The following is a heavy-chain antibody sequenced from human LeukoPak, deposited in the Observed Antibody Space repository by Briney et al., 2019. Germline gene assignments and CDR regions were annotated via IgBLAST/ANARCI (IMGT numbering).Heavy chain of an antibody. CDR3: ARADRLTQYQWLSPPDAFDI. J-gene: IGHJ3*02. Sequence: PGGSLRLSCAASGFTFSSYSMNWVRQAPGKGLEWVSSISSSSSYIYYADSVKGRFTISRDNAKNSLYLQMNSLRAEDTAVYYCARADRLTQYQWLSPPDAFDIWGQGTMVTVSS. D-gene: IGHD3-22*01. CDR1: GFTFSSYS. V-gene: IGHV3-21*01. CDR2: ISSSSSYI.